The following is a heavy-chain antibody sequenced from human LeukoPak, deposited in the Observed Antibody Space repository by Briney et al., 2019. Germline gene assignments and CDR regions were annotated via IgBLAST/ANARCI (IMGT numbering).Heavy chain of an antibody. CDR3: AKDREVAYDSGSLGFDY. Sequence: GRSLRLSCAASGFAFSTYGMHWVRQAPGKGLEWVAVISYDGSNKYYADSVKGRFTISRDNSKNTLYLQMSSLRAEATAVYYCAKDREVAYDSGSLGFDYWGQGTLVTVSS. J-gene: IGHJ4*02. CDR2: ISYDGSNK. V-gene: IGHV3-30*18. CDR1: GFAFSTYG. D-gene: IGHD3-10*01.